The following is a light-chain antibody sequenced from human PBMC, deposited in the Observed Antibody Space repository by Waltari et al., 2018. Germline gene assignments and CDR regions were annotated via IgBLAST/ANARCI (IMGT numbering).Light chain of an antibody. CDR2: TTS. CDR1: QSISSW. CDR3: QQYNSYSLT. Sequence: DIEMTQSPSTLSASVGDRVTITCRATQSISSWLACYQQQPGKAPKLLIYTTSYLESGVPLRFSGSGSGTLFTLTITSLQPDDFATYYCQQYNSYSLTFGGGTKVQMK. V-gene: IGKV1-5*03. J-gene: IGKJ4*01.